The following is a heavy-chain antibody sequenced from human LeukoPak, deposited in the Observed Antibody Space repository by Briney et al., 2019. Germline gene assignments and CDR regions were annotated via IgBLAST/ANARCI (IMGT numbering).Heavy chain of an antibody. CDR3: ARAGYYYDSSGYPDY. D-gene: IGHD3-22*01. V-gene: IGHV3-7*01. Sequence: PGGSLRLSCAASGFTFSSYWMSWVRQAPGKGLEWVANIKQDGSEKYYVDSVKGRFTISRDNAKNSLYLQMNSLRAEDTAVYYCARAGYYYDSSGYPDYWGQGILVTVSS. CDR2: IKQDGSEK. CDR1: GFTFSSYW. J-gene: IGHJ4*02.